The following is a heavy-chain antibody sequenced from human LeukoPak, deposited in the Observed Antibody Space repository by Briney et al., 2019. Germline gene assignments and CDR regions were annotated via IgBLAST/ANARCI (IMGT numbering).Heavy chain of an antibody. V-gene: IGHV1-46*01. CDR1: GYTFTSYY. D-gene: IGHD6-19*01. CDR2: INPSGGST. Sequence: ASVKVSCKASGYTFTSYYVHWVRQAPGQGLEWMGIINPSGGSTSNAQKFQGRITMTRDTSTSTVYMELSSLRSEDTAVYYCAREPQSSGWYAPNDYWGQGTLVTVSS. J-gene: IGHJ4*02. CDR3: AREPQSSGWYAPNDY.